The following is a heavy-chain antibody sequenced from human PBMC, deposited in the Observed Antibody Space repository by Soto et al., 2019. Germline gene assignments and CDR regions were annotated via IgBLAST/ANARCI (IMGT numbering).Heavy chain of an antibody. CDR1: GDTFTTHD. CDR3: ARGRASGSYYLLDY. J-gene: IGHJ4*02. D-gene: IGHD3-10*01. Sequence: ASVKVSCKASGDTFTTHDINWVRQATGHGLEWMGWINPNSGNIGYAQRFQGRVTMTRDTAIRTAYMEVSSLRSDDTAVYYCARGRASGSYYLLDYWGRGTLVTVPQ. CDR2: INPNSGNI. V-gene: IGHV1-8*01.